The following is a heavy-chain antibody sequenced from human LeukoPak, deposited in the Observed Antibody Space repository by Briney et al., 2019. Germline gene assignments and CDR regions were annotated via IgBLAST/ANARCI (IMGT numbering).Heavy chain of an antibody. V-gene: IGHV3-21*01. CDR1: GFTFSSYS. D-gene: IGHD3-22*01. CDR2: ISSSSSYI. Sequence: GGSLRLSCAASGFTFSSYSMNWVRQAPGKGLEWVSSISSSSSYIYYADSVKGRFTISRDNAKNSLYLQMNSLRAEDTAVYYCAGNDSSGYFCVCPRSFYHYGKDGLGQRTTVHRPL. J-gene: IGHJ6*02. CDR3: AGNDSSGYFCVCPRSFYHYGKDG.